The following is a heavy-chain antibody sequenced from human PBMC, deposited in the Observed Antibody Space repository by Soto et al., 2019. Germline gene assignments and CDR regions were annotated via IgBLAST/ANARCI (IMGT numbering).Heavy chain of an antibody. J-gene: IGHJ4*02. D-gene: IGHD3-16*01. V-gene: IGHV4-4*02. CDR3: ARERNYAFSLGY. Sequence: HVQPQESGPGLVRPSGTLSLTCAVSGGSISSDRWWSWVRQSPGRGLEWIGESHHSGGTNCNPSLKSRVATSVDKSKDQSSLKLNCVTAADTTVYYCARERNYAFSLGYWGQGTLVTVSS. CDR2: SHHSGGT. CDR1: GGSISSDRW.